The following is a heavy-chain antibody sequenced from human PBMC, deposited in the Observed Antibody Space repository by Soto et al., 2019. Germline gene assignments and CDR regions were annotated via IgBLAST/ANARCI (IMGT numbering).Heavy chain of an antibody. CDR1: GFTFSSYG. CDR3: AKGSSYYDFWSGYYAIDY. Sequence: QVQLVESGGGVVQPGRSLRLSCAASGFTFSSYGMHWVRQAPGKGLELVSVISYDGSNKYYADSVKGRFTISRDNSKNTLYLQMNSLRAEDTAVYYCAKGSSYYDFWSGYYAIDYWGQGTLVTVSS. V-gene: IGHV3-30*18. J-gene: IGHJ4*02. D-gene: IGHD3-3*01. CDR2: ISYDGSNK.